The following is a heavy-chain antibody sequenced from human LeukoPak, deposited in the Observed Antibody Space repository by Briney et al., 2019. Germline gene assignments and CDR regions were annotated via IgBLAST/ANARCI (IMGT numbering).Heavy chain of an antibody. J-gene: IGHJ4*02. CDR2: IHYSGTT. V-gene: IGHV4-39*07. D-gene: IGHD6-13*01. CDR1: GGSISSRSYY. Sequence: PSETLSLTCTVSGGSISSRSYYWGWIRQPPGKGLEWIGSIHYSGTTYYNPSLDSRVTMSVDTSKNQFSLKLSSVTAADTAVYYCAREDTAPKYSSSWPFDYWGQGTLVTVSS. CDR3: AREDTAPKYSSSWPFDY.